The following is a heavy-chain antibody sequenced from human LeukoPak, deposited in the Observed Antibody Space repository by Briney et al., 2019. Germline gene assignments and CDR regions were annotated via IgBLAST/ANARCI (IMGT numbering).Heavy chain of an antibody. CDR2: ISAYNGNT. Sequence: ASVKVSCKASGYTFTSYGISWVRQAPGQGLEWMGWISAYNGNTNYAQKLQGRVTVTTDTSTSTAYMELRSLRSDDTAVYYCARDRDIAVAGAKYFQHWGQGTLVTVSS. D-gene: IGHD6-19*01. V-gene: IGHV1-18*01. CDR3: ARDRDIAVAGAKYFQH. J-gene: IGHJ1*01. CDR1: GYTFTSYG.